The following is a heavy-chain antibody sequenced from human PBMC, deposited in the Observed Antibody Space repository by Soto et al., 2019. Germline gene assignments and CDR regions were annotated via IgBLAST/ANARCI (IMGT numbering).Heavy chain of an antibody. CDR2: ISSSSSYI. CDR1: GFTFSSYS. CDR3: ARDIWTGYYIVPPPDY. Sequence: PGGSLRLSCAASGFTFSSYSMNWVRQAPGKGLEWVSSISSSSSYIYYADSVKGRFTISRDNAKNSLYLQMNSLRAEDTVVFYCARDIWTGYYIVPPPDYWGQGTLVTVSS. J-gene: IGHJ4*02. D-gene: IGHD3-9*01. V-gene: IGHV3-21*01.